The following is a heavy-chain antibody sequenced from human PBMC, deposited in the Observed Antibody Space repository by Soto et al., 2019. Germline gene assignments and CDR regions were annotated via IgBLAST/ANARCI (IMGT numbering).Heavy chain of an antibody. V-gene: IGHV4-31*03. CDR1: GGSISSGGYY. J-gene: IGHJ6*02. Sequence: TSETLSLTCTVSGGSISSGGYYWSWIRQHPGKGLEWIGYIYYSGSTYYNPSLKSRVTISVDTSKNQFSLKLSSVTAADTAVYYCARALIYCSSASCYWGNSYGMDVWGQGTTVTVSS. CDR2: IYYSGST. D-gene: IGHD2-2*01. CDR3: ARALIYCSSASCYWGNSYGMDV.